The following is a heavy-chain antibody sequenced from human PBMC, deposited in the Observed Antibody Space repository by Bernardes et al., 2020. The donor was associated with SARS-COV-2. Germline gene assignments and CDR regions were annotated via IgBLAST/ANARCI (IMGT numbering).Heavy chain of an antibody. Sequence: ASVKVSCKASGYTFTAYNIHWLRQTPGQGLEWMGWINPNYGDTNSAQKFQGRVTMTRDTSISTAYMELSRLRYDDTAVYYCARDLDGWFNWFDSWGQGTLVTVSS. D-gene: IGHD6-19*01. J-gene: IGHJ5*01. CDR3: ARDLDGWFNWFDS. CDR1: GYTFTAYN. CDR2: INPNYGDT. V-gene: IGHV1-2*02.